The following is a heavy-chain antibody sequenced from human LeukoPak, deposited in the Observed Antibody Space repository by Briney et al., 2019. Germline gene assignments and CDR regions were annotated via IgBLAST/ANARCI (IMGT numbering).Heavy chain of an antibody. CDR3: PRDSRGYPY. V-gene: IGHV3-7*05. J-gene: IGHJ4*02. CDR2: INQDGSEK. D-gene: IGHD3-22*01. CDR1: GLTLSNYW. Sequence: GGSLRLSCAASGLTLSNYWMTWVRQAPGKGLEWVANINQDGSEKNYVDSVTGQFTISRDNAKNSLYLEMNSLRAEDMGVYYCPRDSRGYPYWGQGTLVTVSS.